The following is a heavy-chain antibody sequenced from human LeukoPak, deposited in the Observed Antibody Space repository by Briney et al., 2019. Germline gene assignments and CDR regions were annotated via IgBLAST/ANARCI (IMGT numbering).Heavy chain of an antibody. CDR1: GFTFSSYG. D-gene: IGHD4-17*01. CDR3: ARVDYDGDFPRYYYYYGMDV. J-gene: IGHJ6*02. V-gene: IGHV3-33*01. Sequence: PGGSLRLPCAASGFTFSSYGMHWVRQAPGKGLEWVAVIWYDGSNKYYADSVKGRFTISRDNSKNTLYLQMNSLRAEDTAVYYCARVDYDGDFPRYYYYYGMDVWGQGTTVTVSS. CDR2: IWYDGSNK.